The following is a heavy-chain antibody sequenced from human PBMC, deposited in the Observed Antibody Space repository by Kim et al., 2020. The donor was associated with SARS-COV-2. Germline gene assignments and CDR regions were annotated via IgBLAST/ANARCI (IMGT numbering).Heavy chain of an antibody. J-gene: IGHJ4*02. CDR3: AREGVGLWGYFDY. D-gene: IGHD3-16*01. V-gene: IGHV3-30*03. Sequence: ADSGKGRTNISRNNCKSTLYVQVNSVRAEETAVYYCAREGVGLWGYFDYWGQGTLVTVSS.